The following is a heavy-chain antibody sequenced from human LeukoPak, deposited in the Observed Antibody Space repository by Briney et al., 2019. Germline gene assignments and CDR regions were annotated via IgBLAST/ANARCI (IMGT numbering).Heavy chain of an antibody. D-gene: IGHD3-22*01. CDR3: AKVTLNHYYDSSGPTY. J-gene: IGHJ4*02. Sequence: GGSLRLSCAASGSTFSSYAMSWVRQAPGKGLEWVSAISGSGGSTYYADSVKGRFTISRDNSKNTLYLQMNSLRAEDTAVYYCAKVTLNHYYDSSGPTYWGQGTLVTVSS. CDR2: ISGSGGST. V-gene: IGHV3-23*01. CDR1: GSTFSSYA.